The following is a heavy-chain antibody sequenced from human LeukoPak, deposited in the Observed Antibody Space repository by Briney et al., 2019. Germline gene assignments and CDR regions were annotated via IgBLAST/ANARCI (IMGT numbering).Heavy chain of an antibody. V-gene: IGHV4-38-2*02. J-gene: IGHJ2*01. CDR2: IYHSGST. CDR1: GYSISSGYY. Sequence: SETLSLTCTVSGYSISSGYYWGWIRQPPGKGLEWIGSIYHSGSTYYNPSLKSRVTISVDKSKNQFSLKLSSVTAADTAVYYCARSQYSSSWSHWYFDLWGRGTLVTVSS. CDR3: ARSQYSSSWSHWYFDL. D-gene: IGHD6-13*01.